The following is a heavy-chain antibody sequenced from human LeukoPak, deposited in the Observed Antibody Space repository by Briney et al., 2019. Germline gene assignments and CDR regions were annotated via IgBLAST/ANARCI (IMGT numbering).Heavy chain of an antibody. V-gene: IGHV3-15*01. D-gene: IGHD3-10*01. CDR1: GFTFSKAW. CDR3: TTYYYVSGTISPLDY. Sequence: GGSLRLSCAASGFTFSKAWMSWVRPAPGKGLEWVGRIKSKTDGGTTDYAAPVKGRFTISRDDSNNTMYLQMNSLKTEDTAVYYCTTYYYVSGTISPLDYWGQGTLVTVSS. CDR2: IKSKTDGGTT. J-gene: IGHJ4*02.